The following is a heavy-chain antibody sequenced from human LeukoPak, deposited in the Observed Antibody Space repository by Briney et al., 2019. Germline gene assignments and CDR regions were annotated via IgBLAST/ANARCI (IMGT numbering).Heavy chain of an antibody. V-gene: IGHV4-34*01. CDR1: GGSFSGYY. J-gene: IGHJ5*02. D-gene: IGHD2-21*01. CDR2: INHSGST. Sequence: SETLSLTCAVYGGSFSGYYWSWIRQPPGKGLEWIGEINHSGSTNYNPSLKSRVTISVDTSKNQFSLKLSSVTAADTAVYYCARHRLCGGDCRRFDPWGQGTLVTVSS. CDR3: ARHRLCGGDCRRFDP.